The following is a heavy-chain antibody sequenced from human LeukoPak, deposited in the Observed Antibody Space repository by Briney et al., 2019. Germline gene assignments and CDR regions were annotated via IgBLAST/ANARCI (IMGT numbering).Heavy chain of an antibody. V-gene: IGHV5-51*04. CDR1: GYSFTSYW. D-gene: IGHD6-19*01. CDR2: IYPGDSDT. Sequence: GESLKISCKGSGYSFTSYWIGWVRQMPGKGLEWMGIIYPGDSDTRYSPSFQGQVTISADKPISTAYLQWSSLKASDTAMYYCARIGYSGGWYSVYYFDYWGQGTLVTVSS. CDR3: ARIGYSGGWYSVYYFDY. J-gene: IGHJ4*02.